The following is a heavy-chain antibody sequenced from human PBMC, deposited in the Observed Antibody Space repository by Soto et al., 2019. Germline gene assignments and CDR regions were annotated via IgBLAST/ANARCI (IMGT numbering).Heavy chain of an antibody. J-gene: IGHJ3*02. Sequence: QVQLVQSGAEVKKPGASVKVSCKASGYTFTSYGISWVRQAPGQGLEWMGWISAYNGNTNYAQKLQGRVTMTTDTSTSTDYMELTSLRTDDTAVYYCARRITMVRGVGRDAFDIWGQGTMVTVSS. CDR2: ISAYNGNT. V-gene: IGHV1-18*01. D-gene: IGHD3-10*01. CDR1: GYTFTSYG. CDR3: ARRITMVRGVGRDAFDI.